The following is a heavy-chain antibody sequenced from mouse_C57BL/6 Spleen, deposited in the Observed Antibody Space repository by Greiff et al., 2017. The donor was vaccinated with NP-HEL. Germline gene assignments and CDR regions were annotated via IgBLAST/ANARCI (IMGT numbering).Heavy chain of an antibody. CDR1: GYAFSSYW. D-gene: IGHD1-1*01. Sequence: VKLQQSGAELVKPGASVKISCKASGYAFSSYWMNWVKQRPGKGLEWIGQIYPGDGDTNYNGKFKGKATLTADKSSSTAYMQLSSLTSEDSAVYFCARTHYYGSSLDYWGQGTTLTVSS. CDR2: IYPGDGDT. J-gene: IGHJ2*01. V-gene: IGHV1-80*01. CDR3: ARTHYYGSSLDY.